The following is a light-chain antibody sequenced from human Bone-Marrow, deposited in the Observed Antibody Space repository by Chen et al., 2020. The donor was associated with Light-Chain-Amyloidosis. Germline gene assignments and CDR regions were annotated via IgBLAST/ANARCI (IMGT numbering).Light chain of an antibody. CDR2: GNS. CDR3: QSYDSSLSGLV. V-gene: IGLV1-40*01. CDR1: SSNIGAGYD. Sequence: QSVLTQPPSVSGPPGPMSTISCTGRSSNIGAGYDVHWYQQLPGTAPKLLMYGNSNLPSGGPDRFSGSKSGTSASLAITGLQAEDEADYYCQSYDSSLSGLVFGGGTKLIVL. J-gene: IGLJ2*01.